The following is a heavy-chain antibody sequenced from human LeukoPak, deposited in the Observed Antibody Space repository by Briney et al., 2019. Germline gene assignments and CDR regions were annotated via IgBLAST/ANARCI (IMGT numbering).Heavy chain of an antibody. CDR1: GFTSSNAW. V-gene: IGHV3-15*01. CDR3: TTDFAYIVVVVAATRWSY. CDR2: IKSKTDGGTT. D-gene: IGHD2-15*01. J-gene: IGHJ4*02. Sequence: GGSLRLSCAASGFTSSNAWMSWVRQAPGKGLEWVGRIKSKTDGGTTDYAAPVKGRFTISRDDSKNMLYLQMNSLKTEDTAVYYCTTDFAYIVVVVAATRWSYWGQGTPVTVSS.